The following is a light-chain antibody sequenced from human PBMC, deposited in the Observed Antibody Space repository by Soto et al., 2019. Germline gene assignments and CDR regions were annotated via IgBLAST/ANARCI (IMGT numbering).Light chain of an antibody. CDR1: SGDVGGYNY. V-gene: IGLV2-14*01. CDR2: DVS. J-gene: IGLJ1*01. CDR3: SSYTTSNTRQIV. Sequence: QSVLSQPASVSGSPGQSITFSCTGKSGDVGGYNYVSWYQQHPGKAPKFMIYDVSNRPSGVSNRFSGSKSGNTASLIISWLQAEDDADYYCSSYTTSNTRQIVFGTGTKVTVL.